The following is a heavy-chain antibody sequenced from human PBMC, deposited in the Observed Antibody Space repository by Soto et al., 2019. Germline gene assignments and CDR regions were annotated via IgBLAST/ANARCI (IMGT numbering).Heavy chain of an antibody. V-gene: IGHV4-31*03. J-gene: IGHJ5*02. Sequence: ANLQESGPGLVEPSETLSLTCTVSGDSIRDGGYYWAWIRQRPGKGLEWMGYIYFTGKTNYNPSLENRLTMSVDMSRRQLYRRLSSVTAADTAVYFCAKDPSPQPIPAVTPGWFDPWGQGISVTVSS. CDR1: GDSIRDGGYY. D-gene: IGHD4-4*01. CDR2: IYFTGKT. CDR3: AKDPSPQPIPAVTPGWFDP.